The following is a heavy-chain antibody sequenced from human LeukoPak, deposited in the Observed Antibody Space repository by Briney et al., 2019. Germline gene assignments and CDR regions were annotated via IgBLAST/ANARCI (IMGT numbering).Heavy chain of an antibody. CDR2: IIPIFGTA. V-gene: IGHV1-69*05. CDR3: AGSHRGDSSGEETRNYYYYYMDV. CDR1: GGTFSSYA. D-gene: IGHD3-22*01. Sequence: SVNVSFKASGGTFSSYAISWVRQAPGQGLEWMGGIIPIFGTANYAQKFQGRVTITTDESTSTAYMELSSLRSEDTAVYYCAGSHRGDSSGEETRNYYYYYMDVWGKGTTVTVSS. J-gene: IGHJ6*03.